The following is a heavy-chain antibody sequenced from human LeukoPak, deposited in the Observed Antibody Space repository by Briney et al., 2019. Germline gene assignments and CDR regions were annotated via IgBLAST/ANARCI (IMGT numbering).Heavy chain of an antibody. CDR1: GYSFTSYW. V-gene: IGHV5-51*01. CDR3: ARHRGVTTGTNYYYYYYMDV. D-gene: IGHD4-17*01. CDR2: IYPGDSDT. J-gene: IGHJ6*03. Sequence: GESLKISCKGSGYSFTSYWIGWVRQMPGKGLEWMGIIYPGDSDTRYSPSFQGQVTISADKSISTAYLQWSSLKASDTAMYYCARHRGVTTGTNYYYYYYMDVWGKGTTVTVSS.